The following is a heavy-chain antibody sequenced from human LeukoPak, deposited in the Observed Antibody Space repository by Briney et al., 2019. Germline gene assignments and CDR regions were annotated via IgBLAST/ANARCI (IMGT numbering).Heavy chain of an antibody. V-gene: IGHV1-2*02. Sequence: ASVKVSCKASGYTFTGYYIHWVRQAPGQGLEWMGWINPNSGGTNYAQKFQGRVTMTRDTSISTAYMELSRLRSDDTAVYFCVSVIYSSSFDYWGQGTLVTVSS. J-gene: IGHJ4*02. CDR1: GYTFTGYY. CDR3: VSVIYSSSFDY. CDR2: INPNSGGT. D-gene: IGHD6-6*01.